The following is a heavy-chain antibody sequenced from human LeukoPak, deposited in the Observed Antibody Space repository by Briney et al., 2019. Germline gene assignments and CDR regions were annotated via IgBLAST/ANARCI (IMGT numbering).Heavy chain of an antibody. J-gene: IGHJ5*02. CDR2: IIPIFGTA. D-gene: IGHD2-2*01. Sequence: GASVKVSCKASGGTFSSYAISWVRQAPGQGLEWMGGIIPIFGTANYAQKFQGRVTITADESTSTAYMELSSLRSEDTAVYYCARDLAPGLTVPAAMAVPQPFDPWGQGTLVTVSS. CDR3: ARDLAPGLTVPAAMAVPQPFDP. CDR1: GGTFSSYA. V-gene: IGHV1-69*13.